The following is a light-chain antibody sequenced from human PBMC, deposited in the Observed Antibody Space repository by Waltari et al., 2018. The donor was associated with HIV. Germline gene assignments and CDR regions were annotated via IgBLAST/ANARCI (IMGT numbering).Light chain of an antibody. Sequence: EIVMTQSPATLSVSPGARVTLSCRASQNVITNLAWYQQKFGQAPRLLIYGASTRATGIPARFSGGGSGTEFTLTISSLQSEDFAIYYCQQYNNWPRTFGQGTKVEVK. CDR1: QNVITN. V-gene: IGKV3-15*01. CDR3: QQYNNWPRT. CDR2: GAS. J-gene: IGKJ1*01.